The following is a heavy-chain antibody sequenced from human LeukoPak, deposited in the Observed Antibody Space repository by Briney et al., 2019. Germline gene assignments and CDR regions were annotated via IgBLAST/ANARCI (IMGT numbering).Heavy chain of an antibody. CDR2: IHHSGST. D-gene: IGHD2-8*01. V-gene: IGHV4-61*01. Sequence: PSETLSLTCTVSGGSVNSGSYYWNWIRQPPGRGLEWIGNIHHSGSTNYNPSLKSRVTISMDTSKNQFSLRLSSVTAADTAMYYCALNGDSWGQGNLVTVSS. J-gene: IGHJ4*02. CDR1: GGSVNSGSYY. CDR3: ALNGDS.